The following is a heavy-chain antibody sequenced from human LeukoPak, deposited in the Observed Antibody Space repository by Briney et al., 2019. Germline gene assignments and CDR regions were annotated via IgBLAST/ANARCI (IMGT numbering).Heavy chain of an antibody. J-gene: IGHJ3*01. CDR1: GLPFSSYA. Sequence: GGSLSLFCAASGLPFSSYAMKWVRQAPGEGVEWVSGGYTSGRGIQYTDSVKGRFTISKDNSKNTLYLQMNSLRAEDTAVYYCAKRHGTSWGQGTMVTVSS. CDR2: GYTSGRGI. CDR3: AKRHGTS. V-gene: IGHV3-23*05. D-gene: IGHD2-2*01.